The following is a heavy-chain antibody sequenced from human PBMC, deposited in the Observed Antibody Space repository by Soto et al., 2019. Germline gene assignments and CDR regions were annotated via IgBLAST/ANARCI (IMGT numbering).Heavy chain of an antibody. CDR1: GFSFSDFD. Sequence: QVQLVESGRGVVHPGRSLRLSCTASGFSFSDFDMHWVRQAPGKGLEWLALISSDGSNKFYADSVRGRFTVSRDRSENTLHLHMNAVRIDDTAMYYCAKDFSRGPMGMSLDSWGKGTLVIVSS. V-gene: IGHV3-30*18. D-gene: IGHD1-26*01. CDR2: ISSDGSNK. J-gene: IGHJ4*02. CDR3: AKDFSRGPMGMSLDS.